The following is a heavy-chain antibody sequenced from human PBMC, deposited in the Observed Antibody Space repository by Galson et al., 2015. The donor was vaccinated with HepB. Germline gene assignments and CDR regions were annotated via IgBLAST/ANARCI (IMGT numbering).Heavy chain of an antibody. V-gene: IGHV3-23*01. Sequence: SLRLSCAASGFTFNRYAMSWVRQAPGKGLEWVPIISGGADSADYADSVKGRFTISRDNSKNMVYLQMNSPRAEDTAIYYCATGDRGTTVTTSFDYWGQGTLVTVSS. J-gene: IGHJ4*02. CDR1: GFTFNRYA. CDR3: ATGDRGTTVTTSFDY. D-gene: IGHD4-17*01. CDR2: ISGGADSA.